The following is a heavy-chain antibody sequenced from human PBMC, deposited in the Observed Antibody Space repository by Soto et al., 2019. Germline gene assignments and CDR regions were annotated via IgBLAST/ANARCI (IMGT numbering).Heavy chain of an antibody. Sequence: PGGYLRLSCAASGFTFSSYSMNWVRQAPGKGLEWVSSISSSSSYIYYADSVKGRFTISRDNAKNSLYLQMNRLRAEDTAVCYCARDRFEMDTTYDLDYWGRGTLVTVSS. CDR2: ISSSSSYI. CDR1: GFTFSSYS. D-gene: IGHD5-18*01. CDR3: ARDRFEMDTTYDLDY. J-gene: IGHJ4*02. V-gene: IGHV3-21*01.